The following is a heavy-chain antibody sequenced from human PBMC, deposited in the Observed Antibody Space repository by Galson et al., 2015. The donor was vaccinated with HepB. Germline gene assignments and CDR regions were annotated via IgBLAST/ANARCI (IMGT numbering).Heavy chain of an antibody. CDR2: IIPILGIA. J-gene: IGHJ5*02. D-gene: IGHD2-15*01. CDR1: GGTFSSYT. V-gene: IGHV1-69*04. Sequence: SVKVSCKASGGTFSSYTISWVRQAPGQGLEWMGRIIPILGIANYAQKFQGRVTITADKSTSTAYMELSSLRSEDTAVYYCARDQGSSGWVAATPGWFDPWGQGTLVTVSS. CDR3: ARDQGSSGWVAATPGWFDP.